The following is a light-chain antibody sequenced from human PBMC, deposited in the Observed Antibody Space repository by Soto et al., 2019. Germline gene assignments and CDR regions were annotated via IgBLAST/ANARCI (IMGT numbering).Light chain of an antibody. Sequence: SVLTQPPSVSGAPGQRVAISCTGSSSNIGAEYDVHWYQQLPGTAPKRLIYGDNNRPSGVPDRFSGSKSGTSASLAITGLQPEDEADYYCQSYDSSLTTFVFGTG. CDR1: SSNIGAEYD. V-gene: IGLV1-40*01. CDR3: QSYDSSLTTFV. CDR2: GDN. J-gene: IGLJ1*01.